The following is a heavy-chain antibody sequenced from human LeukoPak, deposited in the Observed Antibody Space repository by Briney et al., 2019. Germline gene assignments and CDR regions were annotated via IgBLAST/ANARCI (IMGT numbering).Heavy chain of an antibody. V-gene: IGHV1-18*01. Sequence: ASVKVSCKASGYTFTNYGIIWVRQAPGRGLEWMGWNSAYNDNTNYAQKFQGRVTMTTDTSTNTAYMELRSLTSDDTPVYYCARDHFWSGYYFYYYYMDVWGKGTTVTVSS. J-gene: IGHJ6*03. CDR2: NSAYNDNT. CDR3: ARDHFWSGYYFYYYYMDV. D-gene: IGHD3-3*02. CDR1: GYTFTNYG.